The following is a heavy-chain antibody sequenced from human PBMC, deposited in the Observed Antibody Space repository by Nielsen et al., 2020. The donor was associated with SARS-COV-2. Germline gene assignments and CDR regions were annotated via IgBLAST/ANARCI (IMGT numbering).Heavy chain of an antibody. CDR3: AGGSGSYSYYYGMDV. D-gene: IGHD3-10*01. V-gene: IGHV3-9*01. J-gene: IGHJ6*02. Sequence: GGSLRLSCAASGFTFDDYAIHWVRQAPGKGLEWVSGISWNSGSIGYADSVKGRFTISRDNAKNSLYLQMNSLRAEDTALYYCAGGSGSYSYYYGMDVWGQGTTVTVSS. CDR1: GFTFDDYA. CDR2: ISWNSGSI.